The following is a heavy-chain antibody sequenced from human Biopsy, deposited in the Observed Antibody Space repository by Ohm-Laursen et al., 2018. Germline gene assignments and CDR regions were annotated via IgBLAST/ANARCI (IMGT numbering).Heavy chain of an antibody. CDR3: ARDER. CDR1: GFMFRASW. D-gene: IGHD5-24*01. V-gene: IGHV3-7*01. CDR2: INPDGSVK. Sequence: SLRLSCAASGFMFRASWMRWVRQAPGKGLEWVANINPDGSVKYFADSVKGRFTISRDNAENSMYLQMSSLTVDDTAVCYCARDERWGQGTLVTVSS. J-gene: IGHJ4*02.